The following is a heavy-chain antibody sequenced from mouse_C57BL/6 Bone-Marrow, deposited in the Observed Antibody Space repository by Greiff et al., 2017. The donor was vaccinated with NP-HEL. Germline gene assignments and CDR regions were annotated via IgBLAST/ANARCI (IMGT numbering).Heavy chain of an antibody. J-gene: IGHJ4*01. D-gene: IGHD1-1*01. CDR2: IHPNSGST. CDR3: ARLPYGSSYCAMDC. V-gene: IGHV1-64*01. Sequence: QVQLQQPGAELVKPGASVKLSCKASGYTFTSYWMHWVKQRPGQGLEWIGMIHPNSGSTNYNEKFKSKATLTVDKSSSTAYMQLSSLTSEDSAVYYCARLPYGSSYCAMDCWGQGTSVTVSS. CDR1: GYTFTSYW.